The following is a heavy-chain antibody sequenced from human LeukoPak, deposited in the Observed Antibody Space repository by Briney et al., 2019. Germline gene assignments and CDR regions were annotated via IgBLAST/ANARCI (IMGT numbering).Heavy chain of an antibody. D-gene: IGHD1-26*01. CDR1: GLTLRPYG. J-gene: IGHJ4*02. CDR2: VSSDGNIK. V-gene: IGHV3-30*18. CDR3: ANREPFDY. Sequence: SLRLSCAASGLTLRPYGMHWVRHAPGKWLEWVVIVSSDGNIKDWADSVKGRLTISRDNSKNRLYLQMSRLSAEDTAVYYCANREPFDYWGQGSLVTVSS.